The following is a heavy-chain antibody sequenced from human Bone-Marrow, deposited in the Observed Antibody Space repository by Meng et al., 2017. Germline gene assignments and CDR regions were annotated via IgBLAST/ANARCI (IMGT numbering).Heavy chain of an antibody. CDR3: ARDRPSDYYYGMDV. J-gene: IGHJ6*01. V-gene: IGHV3-21*01. CDR1: GFTFSSYS. Sequence: GGSLRLSCAASGFTFSSYSMNWVRQAPGKGLEWVSSISSSSSYIYYADSVKGRFTISRDNAKNSLYLQMNSLRAEDTAVYYCARDRPSDYYYGMDVWGQGTTVTGAS. CDR2: ISSSSSYI.